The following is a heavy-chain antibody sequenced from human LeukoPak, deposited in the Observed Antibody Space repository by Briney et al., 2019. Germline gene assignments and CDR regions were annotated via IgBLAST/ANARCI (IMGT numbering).Heavy chain of an antibody. J-gene: IGHJ4*02. D-gene: IGHD2-15*01. V-gene: IGHV3-23*01. CDR1: GFTFSSYA. Sequence: GGSLRLSCAASGFTFSSYAMSWVRQAPGKGLEWVSAISGSGGSTCYADSVKGRFTISRDNSKNTLYLQMNSLRAEDTAVNYCANLHERYCSGGSCYSDYWGQGTLVTVSS. CDR2: ISGSGGST. CDR3: ANLHERYCSGGSCYSDY.